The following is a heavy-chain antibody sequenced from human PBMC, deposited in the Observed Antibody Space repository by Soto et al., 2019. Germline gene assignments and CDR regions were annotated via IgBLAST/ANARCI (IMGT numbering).Heavy chain of an antibody. Sequence: ASVTVSCQASGYTFTSYAMHWVRQAPGQRLEWMGWINAGNGNTNYAQKFQGWVTMTRDTSISTAYMELSRPRSDDTAVYYCARDRRRYYDSSGYYYHPAPDFDYWGQGTLVTVSS. CDR1: GYTFTSYA. D-gene: IGHD3-22*01. J-gene: IGHJ4*02. V-gene: IGHV1-3*01. CDR2: INAGNGNT. CDR3: ARDRRRYYDSSGYYYHPAPDFDY.